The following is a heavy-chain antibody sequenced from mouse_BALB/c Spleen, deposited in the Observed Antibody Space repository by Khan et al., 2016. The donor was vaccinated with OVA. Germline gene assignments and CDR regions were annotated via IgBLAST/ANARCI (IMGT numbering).Heavy chain of an antibody. V-gene: IGHV1S135*01. J-gene: IGHJ3*01. D-gene: IGHD2-14*01. CDR3: SRGGYSEFAY. CDR1: GYAFTSYN. Sequence: VQLQQSGPELVKPGASVKVSCKASGYAFTSYNMYWLKQRPGKSLEWIGDIYPYDGGTSYNQKFKGKATLTVDKSFNTAYLHPTSLTSEESTVYYWSRGGYSEFAYWGQGTLVTVSA. CDR2: IYPYDGGT.